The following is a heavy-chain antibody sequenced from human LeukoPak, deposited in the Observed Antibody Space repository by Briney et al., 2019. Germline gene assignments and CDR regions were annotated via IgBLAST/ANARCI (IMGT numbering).Heavy chain of an antibody. CDR1: GFTLSSHN. CDR3: ARPGITAFDI. Sequence: GGSLRLSCVASGFTLSSHNINWVRQAPGRGLEWVSHISSSGSITYYGDSVKGRITISRDNAKNSVSLYMNSLRAEDSAVYYCARPGITAFDIWGQGTMVTVSS. CDR2: ISSSGSIT. V-gene: IGHV3-48*01. D-gene: IGHD3-10*01. J-gene: IGHJ3*02.